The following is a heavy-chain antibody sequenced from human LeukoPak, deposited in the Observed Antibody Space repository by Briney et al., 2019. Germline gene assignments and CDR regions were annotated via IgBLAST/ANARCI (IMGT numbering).Heavy chain of an antibody. J-gene: IGHJ4*02. CDR1: GFTFDDYA. V-gene: IGHV3-9*01. D-gene: IGHD3-3*01. CDR3: ARGLRFLEWLLTNFDY. CDR2: ISWNSGSI. Sequence: GRSLRLSCAASGFTFDDYAMHWVRQAPGKGLEWVSGISWNSGSIGYADSVKGRFTISRDNSKNTLYLQMNSLRAEDTAVYYCARGLRFLEWLLTNFDYWGQGTLVTVSS.